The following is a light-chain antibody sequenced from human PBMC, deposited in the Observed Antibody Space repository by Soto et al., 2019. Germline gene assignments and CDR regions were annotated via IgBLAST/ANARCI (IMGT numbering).Light chain of an antibody. V-gene: IGLV2-14*01. CDR3: SSYTSSSDFYV. CDR1: SSDVGGYDY. Sequence: QSALTQPPSASGSPGQSVTISCTGTSSDVGGYDYVSWYQQRPGKAPKLLIYEVSNRPSGVSSRFSGSKSGNTASLTISGLQADDEADYYCSSYTSSSDFYVFGTGTKVTVL. CDR2: EVS. J-gene: IGLJ1*01.